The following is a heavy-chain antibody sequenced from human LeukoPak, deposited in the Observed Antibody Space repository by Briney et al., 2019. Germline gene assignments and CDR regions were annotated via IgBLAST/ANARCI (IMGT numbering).Heavy chain of an antibody. Sequence: SETLSLTCTVSGGSISSGSYYWSWLRQPAGKGLGWIGRIYTSGSTNYNPSLKSRVTISLDTSKNQFSLKLSSVTAADTAVYYCARERAYYDILPRWFDPWGQGTLVTVSS. CDR1: GGSISSGSYY. D-gene: IGHD3-9*01. CDR2: IYTSGST. J-gene: IGHJ5*02. CDR3: ARERAYYDILPRWFDP. V-gene: IGHV4-61*02.